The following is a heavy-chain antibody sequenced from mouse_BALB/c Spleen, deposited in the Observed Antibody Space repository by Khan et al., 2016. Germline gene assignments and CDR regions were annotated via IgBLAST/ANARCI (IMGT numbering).Heavy chain of an antibody. CDR1: GYSFTGYY. CDR2: ISCYNGAT. J-gene: IGHJ2*01. V-gene: IGHV1S34*01. Sequence: LVKTGASVKISCKASGYSFTGYYMHWVKQSHGKSLEWIGYISCYNGATSYNQKFKGKATSTVDTSSSTAYMQFNSLTSEDSAVYYCARPYFGYDEGYYFDYWGQGTTLTVSS. CDR3: ARPYFGYDEGYYFDY. D-gene: IGHD2-9*01.